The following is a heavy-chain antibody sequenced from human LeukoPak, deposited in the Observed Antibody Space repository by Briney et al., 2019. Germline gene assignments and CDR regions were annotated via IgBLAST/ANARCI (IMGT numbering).Heavy chain of an antibody. D-gene: IGHD3-3*01. V-gene: IGHV4-34*01. CDR2: INHSGST. Sequence: PSETLSLTCAVYGGSFSSYYWSWIRQPPGKGLEWIGEINHSGSTNYNPSLKSRVTISVDTSKNQFSLKLSSVTAADTAVYYCASAQYYDFWSGYYGGWFDPWGQGTLVTVSS. J-gene: IGHJ5*02. CDR3: ASAQYYDFWSGYYGGWFDP. CDR1: GGSFSSYY.